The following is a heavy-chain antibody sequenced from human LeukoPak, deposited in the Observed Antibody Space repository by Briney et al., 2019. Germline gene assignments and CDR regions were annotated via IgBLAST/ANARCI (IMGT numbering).Heavy chain of an antibody. V-gene: IGHV3-7*01. D-gene: IGHD6-13*01. CDR1: GFIFTDYW. J-gene: IGHJ4*02. CDR3: ARDQMQGSWYVY. CDR2: VKGDGSAT. Sequence: GGSLRLSCAASGFIFTDYWMNWVRQAPGRGLEWLASVKGDGSATSYVDSVKGRFTISRDNSKNTLYLQMNSLRAEDTAVYYCARDQMQGSWYVYWGQGTLVTVSS.